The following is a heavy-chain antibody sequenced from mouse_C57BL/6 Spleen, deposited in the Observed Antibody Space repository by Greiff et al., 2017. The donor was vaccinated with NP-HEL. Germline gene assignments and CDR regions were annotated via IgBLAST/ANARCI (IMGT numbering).Heavy chain of an antibody. CDR3: ARLFITTVVASDY. CDR1: GYTFTSYW. V-gene: IGHV1-59*01. J-gene: IGHJ2*01. CDR2: IDPSDSYT. D-gene: IGHD1-1*01. Sequence: VKLQQPGAELVRPGTSVKLSCKASGYTFTSYWMHWVKQRPGQGLEWIGVIDPSDSYTNYNQKFKGKATLTVDTSSSTAYMQLSSLTSEDSAVYYCARLFITTVVASDYWGQGTTLTVSS.